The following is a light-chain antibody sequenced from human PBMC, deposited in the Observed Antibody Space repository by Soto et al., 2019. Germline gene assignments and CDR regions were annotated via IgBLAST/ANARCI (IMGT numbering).Light chain of an antibody. CDR1: QSVSSSY. CDR2: GAS. V-gene: IGKV3-20*01. CDR3: QQYGSSPTMYT. Sequence: EIVLTQSPGTLSLSPGERATLSCSASQSVSSSYLAWYQQTPGQAPRLLIYGASNRATGIPDRFSGSGSGTDFTLTISRLEPEDFAVYYCQQYGSSPTMYTFGQGTKLEIK. J-gene: IGKJ2*01.